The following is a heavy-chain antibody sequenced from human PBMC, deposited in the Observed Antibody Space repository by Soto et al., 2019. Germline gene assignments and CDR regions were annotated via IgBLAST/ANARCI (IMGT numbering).Heavy chain of an antibody. Sequence: LSLTCTVSGGSISSGDYYWSWIRQPPGKGLEWIGYIYYSGSTYYNPSLKSRVTISVDTSKNQFSLKLSSVTAAGTAVYYCARRFFTPFFLEGGWFDPWGQGTLVTVSS. CDR1: GGSISSGDYY. J-gene: IGHJ5*02. D-gene: IGHD2-15*01. CDR3: ARRFFTPFFLEGGWFDP. V-gene: IGHV4-30-4*01. CDR2: IYYSGST.